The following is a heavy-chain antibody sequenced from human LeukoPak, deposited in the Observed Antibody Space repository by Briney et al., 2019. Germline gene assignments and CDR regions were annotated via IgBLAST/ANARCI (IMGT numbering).Heavy chain of an antibody. CDR2: IIPIFGTT. D-gene: IGHD3-22*01. CDR1: GGTFSNFA. Sequence: SVKVSCKASGGTFSNFAISWVRQAPGQGLEWMGGIIPIFGTTNYAQKFQGRVTITADESTSTAYMELSSLRSEDTAVCYCARVLAGYDTSGYYWDAFDIWGQGTMVSVSS. CDR3: ARVLAGYDTSGYYWDAFDI. J-gene: IGHJ3*02. V-gene: IGHV1-69*13.